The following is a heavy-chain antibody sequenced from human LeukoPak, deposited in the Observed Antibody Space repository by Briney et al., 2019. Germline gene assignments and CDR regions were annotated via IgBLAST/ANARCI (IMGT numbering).Heavy chain of an antibody. Sequence: GGSLRLSCAASGFSACSNYMSWVRQAPGKGLEWVSVIYSGGSTYYADSVKGRFTISRDNFKNTLYLQMNSLRAEDTAVYYCANAWGRSSSTYFDYWGQGTLVTVSS. D-gene: IGHD6-6*01. CDR1: GFSACSNY. CDR2: IYSGGST. CDR3: ANAWGRSSSTYFDY. V-gene: IGHV3-53*01. J-gene: IGHJ4*02.